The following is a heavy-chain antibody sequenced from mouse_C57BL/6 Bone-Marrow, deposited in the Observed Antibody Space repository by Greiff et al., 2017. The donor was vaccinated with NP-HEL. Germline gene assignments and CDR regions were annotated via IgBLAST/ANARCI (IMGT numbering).Heavy chain of an antibody. Sequence: VQLQQSGAELVMPGASVKLSCKASGYTFTSYWMHWVKQRPGQGLEWIGEIDPSDSYTNYNQKFKGKSTLTVDKSSSTAYMQLSNLTSEDSAVYYCAIYDGYYAGFAYWGQGTLVTVSA. V-gene: IGHV1-69*01. D-gene: IGHD2-3*01. CDR1: GYTFTSYW. J-gene: IGHJ3*01. CDR2: IDPSDSYT. CDR3: AIYDGYYAGFAY.